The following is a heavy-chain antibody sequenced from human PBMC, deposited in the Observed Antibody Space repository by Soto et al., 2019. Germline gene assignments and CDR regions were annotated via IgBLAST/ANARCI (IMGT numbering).Heavy chain of an antibody. J-gene: IGHJ4*02. CDR1: DGSFSVYH. Sequence: QVQLQQWGAGLLKPSETLSLTCAVHDGSFSVYHWSWIRQTPEKGLELIGKINHSGSSNYNPSFKSRVPISVDASSSQFSTTLSSVTAADRAVYYCARGRYHTSSGQYSRGWYSFDLWGRGTLVTVSS. CDR2: INHSGSS. V-gene: IGHV4-34*01. CDR3: ARGRYHTSSGQYSRGWYSFDL. D-gene: IGHD6-19*01.